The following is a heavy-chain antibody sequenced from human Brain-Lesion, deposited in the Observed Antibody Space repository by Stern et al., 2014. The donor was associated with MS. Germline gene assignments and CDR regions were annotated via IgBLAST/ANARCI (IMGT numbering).Heavy chain of an antibody. CDR3: GRAGLDDTFDV. CDR2: IYYSGAT. D-gene: IGHD3/OR15-3a*01. Sequence: VQLVESGPGLVKPSETLSLTCSISGGSVSSNRYYWGWIRPPPGKGLEWIGIIYYSGATFYNPSLKSGVSIPLDTSKNQFSLGLGLVTAADTAVYYCGRAGLDDTFDVWGQGTMVTVSS. V-gene: IGHV4-39*01. J-gene: IGHJ3*01. CDR1: GGSVSSNRYY.